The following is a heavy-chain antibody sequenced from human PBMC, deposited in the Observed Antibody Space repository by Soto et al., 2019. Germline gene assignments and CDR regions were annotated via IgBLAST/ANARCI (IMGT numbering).Heavy chain of an antibody. J-gene: IGHJ4*02. D-gene: IGHD6-19*01. CDR2: IYYSGST. CDR1: GDSISSSFYY. V-gene: IGHV4-39*01. CDR3: ARVYNSVWYPIDY. Sequence: PLEILSLTCTVSGDSISSSFYYWGWIRQTPGKGLEWIGSIYYSGSTYYNPSLKSRVTISVDTSKNQFSLKLSSVTAADAAVYYCARVYNSVWYPIDYWGLGILVTVSS.